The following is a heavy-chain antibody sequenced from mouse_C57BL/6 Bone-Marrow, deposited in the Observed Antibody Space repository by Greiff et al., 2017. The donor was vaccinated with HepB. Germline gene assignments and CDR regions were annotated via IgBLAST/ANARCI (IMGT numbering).Heavy chain of an antibody. CDR2: IYPGSGNT. CDR1: GYTFTDYY. D-gene: IGHD1-1*01. Sequence: QVQLQQSGAELVRPGASVKLSCKASGYTFTDYYINWVKLRPGQGLEWIARIYPGSGNTYYNEKFKGKATLTAEKSSSTAYMQLSSLTSEDSAVYFWARPTVVDWYFDGWGTGTTVTVSS. J-gene: IGHJ1*03. CDR3: ARPTVVDWYFDG. V-gene: IGHV1-76*01.